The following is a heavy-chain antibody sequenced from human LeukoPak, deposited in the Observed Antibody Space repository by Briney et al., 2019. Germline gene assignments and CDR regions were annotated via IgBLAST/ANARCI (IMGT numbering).Heavy chain of an antibody. CDR2: INHSGST. CDR1: GGSFSGYY. J-gene: IGHJ4*02. D-gene: IGHD3-22*01. V-gene: IGHV4-34*01. Sequence: PSETLSLTCAVYGGSFSGYYWSWIRQPPGKGLEWIGEINHSGSTNYNPSLKSRVTISVDTSKNQFSLKLSSVTAADTAVYYCARGRVEITMIVVVIPFFDYWGQGTLATVSS. CDR3: ARGRVEITMIVVVIPFFDY.